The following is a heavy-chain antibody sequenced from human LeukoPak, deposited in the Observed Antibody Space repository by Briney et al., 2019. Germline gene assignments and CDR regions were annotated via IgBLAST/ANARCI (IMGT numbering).Heavy chain of an antibody. CDR3: ARGFGGLLGMVYFDY. Sequence: SETLSLTCTVSGGSISSGDYYWSWIRQPPGKGLEWIGYIYYSGSTYYNPSLKSRVTISVDTTKNQFSLKLSSVTAADTAVYYCARGFGGLLGMVYFDYWGQGTLVTVSS. CDR2: IYYSGST. D-gene: IGHD3-10*01. J-gene: IGHJ4*02. CDR1: GGSISSGDYY. V-gene: IGHV4-30-4*01.